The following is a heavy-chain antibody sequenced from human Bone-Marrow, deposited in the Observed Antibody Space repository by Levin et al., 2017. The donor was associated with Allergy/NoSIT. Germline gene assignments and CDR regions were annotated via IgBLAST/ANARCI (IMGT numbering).Heavy chain of an antibody. CDR1: GFTVSSNY. V-gene: IGHV3-66*02. D-gene: IGHD6-13*01. CDR2: IYSGGST. CDR3: ASEPGIAAAEDYGNSY. Sequence: QTGGSLRLSCAASGFTVSSNYMSWVRQAPGKGLEWVSVIYSGGSTYYADSVKGRFTISRDNSKNTLYLQMNSLRAEDTAVYYCASEPGIAAAEDYGNSYWGQGTLVTVSS. J-gene: IGHJ4*02.